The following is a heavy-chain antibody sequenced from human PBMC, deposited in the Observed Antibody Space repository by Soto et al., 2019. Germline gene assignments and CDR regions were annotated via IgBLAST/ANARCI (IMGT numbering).Heavy chain of an antibody. CDR1: GGSFSGYY. D-gene: IGHD2-2*01. CDR2: INHSGST. CDR3: GRVLLWVVPAAPGGGAYYYYGMDV. J-gene: IGHJ6*04. V-gene: IGHV4-34*01. Sequence: ETLSLTCAVYGGSFSGYYWSWIRQPPGKGLEWIGEINHSGSTNYNPSLKSRVTISVDTSKNQFSLKLSSVTAADTAVYYCGRVLLWVVPAAPGGGAYYYYGMDVWGKGTTVTV.